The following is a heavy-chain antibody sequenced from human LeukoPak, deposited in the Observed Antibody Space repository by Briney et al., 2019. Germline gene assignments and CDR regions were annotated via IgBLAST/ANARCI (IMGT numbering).Heavy chain of an antibody. CDR2: ISAYYGNT. Sequence: ASVKVSCKASGYTFTSYGISWVRQAPGQGLEWMGWISAYYGNTNYAQKLQGRVTMTTDTSTSTAYMELRSLRSDDTAVYYCARDQNYLDSTAYYGMDCWGQGTLVTVSS. CDR3: ARDQNYLDSTAYYGMDC. J-gene: IGHJ4*02. D-gene: IGHD3-22*01. CDR1: GYTFTSYG. V-gene: IGHV1-18*01.